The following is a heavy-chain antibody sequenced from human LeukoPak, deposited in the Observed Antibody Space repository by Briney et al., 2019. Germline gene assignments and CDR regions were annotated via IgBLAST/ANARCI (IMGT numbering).Heavy chain of an antibody. CDR3: ARRSYYYDFDY. J-gene: IGHJ4*02. D-gene: IGHD3-22*01. V-gene: IGHV4-59*08. CDR2: IYYSGST. Sequence: SETLSLTCTVSGGSLSSYYWSWIRQPPGKGLEWIGYIYYSGSTNYNPSLKSRVTISEDTSKSQFSLKLSSVTAADTAVYYCARRSYYYDFDYWGQGTLVTVSS. CDR1: GGSLSSYY.